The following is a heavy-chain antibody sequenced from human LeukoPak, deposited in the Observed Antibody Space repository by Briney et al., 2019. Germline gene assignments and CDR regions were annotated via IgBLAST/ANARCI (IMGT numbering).Heavy chain of an antibody. J-gene: IGHJ4*02. CDR3: ARRYYYNLGSFPFDF. D-gene: IGHD3-10*01. CDR1: GGPFSGYF. V-gene: IGHV4-34*01. Sequence: PSETLSLTCAVSGGPFSGYFWSWIRQSSGKGLEWIGEIHNSGTTNYNPSLNSRVTISEDTSKNQFYLDLSSVTAADTAVYYCARRYYYNLGSFPFDFWGQGTLVTVSS. CDR2: IHNSGTT.